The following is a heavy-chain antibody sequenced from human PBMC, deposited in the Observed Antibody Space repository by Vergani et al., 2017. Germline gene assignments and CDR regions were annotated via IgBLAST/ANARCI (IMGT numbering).Heavy chain of an antibody. CDR1: GGTFSSYT. D-gene: IGHD3-22*01. CDR2: IIPILGIA. J-gene: IGHJ4*02. Sequence: QVQLVQSGAEVKKPGSSVKVSCKASGGTFSSYTISWVRQAPGQGLEWMGRIIPILGIANYAQKFQGRVTITADKSTSTAYMELSSLRSEDTAVYYCARLTRTYYYDSSGYPGDYWGQGTLVTVSS. V-gene: IGHV1-69*02. CDR3: ARLTRTYYYDSSGYPGDY.